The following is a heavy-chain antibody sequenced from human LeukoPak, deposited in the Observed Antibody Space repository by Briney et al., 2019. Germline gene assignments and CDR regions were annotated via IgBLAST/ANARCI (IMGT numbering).Heavy chain of an antibody. CDR3: AELGITMIGGV. Sequence: GESLRLSCAASGFTFSDYVMIWVRQAPGKGLEWVSYISSSGSTIYYADSAKGRFTISRDNAKNSLYLQMNSLRAEDTAVYYCAELGITMIGGVWGKGTTVTISS. CDR2: ISSSGSTI. CDR1: GFTFSDYV. V-gene: IGHV3-48*03. J-gene: IGHJ6*04. D-gene: IGHD3-10*02.